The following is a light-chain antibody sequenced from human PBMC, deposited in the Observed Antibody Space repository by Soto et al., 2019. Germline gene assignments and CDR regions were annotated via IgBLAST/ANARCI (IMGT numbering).Light chain of an antibody. Sequence: EIVLTQSPGTLSLSPGEGATLSCRASENVYINSLAWYQQKPGQPPRLLIYGAATRPSAVPDRFSGSGSGADFTLTITGLEPEDFAVYYCQQYGTSPLTFGPGTRVD. CDR3: QQYGTSPLT. CDR2: GAA. V-gene: IGKV3-20*01. J-gene: IGKJ3*01. CDR1: ENVYINS.